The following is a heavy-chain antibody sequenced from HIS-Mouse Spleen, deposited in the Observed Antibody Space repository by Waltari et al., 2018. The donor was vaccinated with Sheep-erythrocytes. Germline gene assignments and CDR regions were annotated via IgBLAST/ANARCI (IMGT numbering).Heavy chain of an antibody. CDR3: ARRTYYDFWSGYYTDAFDI. CDR2: IYPGDSDT. CDR1: GYSFTSYW. V-gene: IGHV5-51*03. J-gene: IGHJ3*02. Sequence: EVQLVQSGAEVKKPGESLKISCKGSGYSFTSYWIGWWRQMPGKGLEWMGIIYPGDSDTRYSPSFQGQVTISADKSISTAYLQWSSLKASDTAMYYCARRTYYDFWSGYYTDAFDIWGQGTMVTVSS. D-gene: IGHD3-3*01.